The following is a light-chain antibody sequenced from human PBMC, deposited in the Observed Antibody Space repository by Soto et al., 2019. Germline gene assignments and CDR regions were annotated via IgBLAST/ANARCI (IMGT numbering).Light chain of an antibody. Sequence: SYVLTQPPSVSVAPGQTAWITCGGNNLGSKPVHWYQQKAGQAPVLVVYDDRDRPSGIPERFSGSNFGNTATLTISGVVAGDEADYKCQVWDSSSDDVVFGGGTKLTVL. V-gene: IGLV3-21*02. J-gene: IGLJ2*01. CDR3: QVWDSSSDDVV. CDR1: NLGSKP. CDR2: DDR.